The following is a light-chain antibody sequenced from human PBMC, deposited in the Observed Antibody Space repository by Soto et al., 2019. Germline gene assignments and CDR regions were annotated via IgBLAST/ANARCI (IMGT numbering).Light chain of an antibody. CDR2: WAS. V-gene: IGKV4-1*01. CDR1: QSVFYSSNNKNY. Sequence: DIVMTQSPDSLAVSLGERATINCKSSQSVFYSSNNKNYLAWYQQKPGKPPKLLIYWASTRESGVPDRFSGSGSGTDFTLTISSLQAEDVAVYYCQQYYSPLSLTFGGGTKVDIK. CDR3: QQYYSPLSLT. J-gene: IGKJ4*01.